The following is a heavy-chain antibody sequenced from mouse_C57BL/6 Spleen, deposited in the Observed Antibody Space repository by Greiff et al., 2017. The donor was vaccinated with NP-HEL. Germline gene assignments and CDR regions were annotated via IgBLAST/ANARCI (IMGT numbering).Heavy chain of an antibody. CDR1: GYSFTDYN. V-gene: IGHV1-39*01. D-gene: IGHD2-1*01. Sequence: EVQLQESGPELVKPGASVKISCKASGYSFTDYNMNWVKQSTGKSLEWIGVINPNYGTTSYNQKFKGKATLTVDQSSSTAYMQLNSLTSEDSAVDYCAGYYGNYDAMDYWGQGTSVTVSS. CDR2: INPNYGTT. CDR3: AGYYGNYDAMDY. J-gene: IGHJ4*01.